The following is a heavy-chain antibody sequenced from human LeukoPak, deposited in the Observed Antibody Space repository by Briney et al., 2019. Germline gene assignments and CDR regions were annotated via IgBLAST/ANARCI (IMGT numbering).Heavy chain of an antibody. CDR1: GYTSTSYA. D-gene: IGHD6-19*01. J-gene: IGHJ4*02. Sequence: ASVKVSCKASGYTSTSYAMHWVRQAPGQRLEWMGWINAGNGNTKYSQKFQGRVTITRDTSASTAYMELSSLRSEDTAVYYCAWGYSSGFVYFDYWGQGTLVTVSS. CDR2: INAGNGNT. CDR3: AWGYSSGFVYFDY. V-gene: IGHV1-3*01.